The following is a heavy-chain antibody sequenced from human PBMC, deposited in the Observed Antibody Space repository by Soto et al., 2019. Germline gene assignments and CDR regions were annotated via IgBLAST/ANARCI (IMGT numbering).Heavy chain of an antibody. J-gene: IGHJ6*02. V-gene: IGHV6-1*01. Sequence: QSPTLSLTCAISGDSVSSNSAAWHWIRQSPSRGLEWLGRTYYRSKWYNDYAVSMKSRITINPDTSRNQFSLHLNSVTPEDTAVYYCAREESPSGMDVWGQGTTVTVSS. CDR2: TYYRSKWYN. CDR3: AREESPSGMDV. CDR1: GDSVSSNSAA.